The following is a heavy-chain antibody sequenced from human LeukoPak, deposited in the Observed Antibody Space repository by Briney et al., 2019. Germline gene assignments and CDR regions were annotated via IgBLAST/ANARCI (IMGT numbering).Heavy chain of an antibody. V-gene: IGHV4-30-4*01. CDR1: GGSISSGDYY. Sequence: PSQTLSLTCTVSGGSISSGDYYWSWIRQPPGKGLEWIGYIYYSGSTYYNPSLKSRVTISVDTSKNQFSLKLSSVTAADTAVYYCARARRAGSSNAFDIWAKGQWSPSLQ. CDR2: IYYSGST. CDR3: ARARRAGSSNAFDI. D-gene: IGHD1-1*01. J-gene: IGHJ3*02.